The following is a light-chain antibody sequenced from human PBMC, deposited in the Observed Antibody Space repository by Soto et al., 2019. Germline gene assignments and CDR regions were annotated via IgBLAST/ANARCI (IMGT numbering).Light chain of an antibody. CDR1: SSDVGSYNS. CDR3: SSYTSSSTYV. CDR2: DVT. V-gene: IGLV2-14*01. Sequence: QSALTQPASVSGSPGQSITISCTGTSSDVGSYNSVSWHQQHPGQAPKLMIYDVTNRASGIPDRFSASKSGNTASLTISVLQAGDEADYYCSSYTSSSTYVFGTGTKLTVL. J-gene: IGLJ1*01.